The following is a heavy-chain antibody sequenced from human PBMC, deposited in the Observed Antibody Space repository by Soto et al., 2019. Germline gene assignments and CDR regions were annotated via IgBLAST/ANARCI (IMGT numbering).Heavy chain of an antibody. V-gene: IGHV1-69*01. Sequence: QVQLVQSGAEVKKPGSSVKVSCKASGGTFSSYAISWVRQAPGQWLAWMGGIIPNFGTANYAQKFQGRVTITADESTSTAYMELSSLRSEDTAVYYCARGDPQITIFGVVTARGGMDVWGQGTTVTVSS. D-gene: IGHD3-3*01. CDR2: IIPNFGTA. J-gene: IGHJ6*02. CDR3: ARGDPQITIFGVVTARGGMDV. CDR1: GGTFSSYA.